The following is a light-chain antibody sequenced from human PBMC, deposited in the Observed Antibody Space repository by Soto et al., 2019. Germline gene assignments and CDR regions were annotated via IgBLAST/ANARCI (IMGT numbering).Light chain of an antibody. CDR2: NNN. CDR1: SSNIGSNT. J-gene: IGLJ1*01. Sequence: QSVLTQPPSASGTPGQRVTISCSGSSSNIGSNTVNWYQQLPGTAPKLLIYNNNQRPSGGPDRFSGSKSGTSASLAIGGLESEYEAHYYCAAWDDSLNGLVFGTGTKLTVL. V-gene: IGLV1-44*01. CDR3: AAWDDSLNGLV.